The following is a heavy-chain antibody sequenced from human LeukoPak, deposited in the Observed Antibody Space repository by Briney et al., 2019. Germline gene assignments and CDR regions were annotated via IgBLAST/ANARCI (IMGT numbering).Heavy chain of an antibody. Sequence: KPSETLSLTCTVSGGSISSSSYYWGWIRQPPGKGLEWIGSIYYSGSTYYNPSLKSRVTISVDTSKNQFSLKLSSVTAADTAVYYCARCPSSSGNDAFDIWGQGTMVTVSS. CDR3: ARCPSSSGNDAFDI. CDR2: IYYSGST. V-gene: IGHV4-39*01. CDR1: GGSISSSSYY. D-gene: IGHD6-6*01. J-gene: IGHJ3*02.